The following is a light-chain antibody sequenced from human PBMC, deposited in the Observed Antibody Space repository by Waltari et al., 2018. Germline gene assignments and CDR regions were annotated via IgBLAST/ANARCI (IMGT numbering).Light chain of an antibody. CDR1: SNDVGGYGY. Sequence: QSALTQPAPVSGSPGQSITISCTGTSNDVGGYGYVPWYQQYPGKAPNLIIYEVSDRPSGISTRFSGSKSRHTASLTISGLQAEDEADYYCSSHTSSVPHLFGTGTRVTVV. CDR3: SSHTSSVPHL. CDR2: EVS. V-gene: IGLV2-14*01. J-gene: IGLJ1*01.